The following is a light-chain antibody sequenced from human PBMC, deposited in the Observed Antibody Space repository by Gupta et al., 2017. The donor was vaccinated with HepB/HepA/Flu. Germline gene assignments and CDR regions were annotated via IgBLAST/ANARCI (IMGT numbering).Light chain of an antibody. CDR1: QGISSY. CDR3: QQLNSSPIT. CDR2: AAS. J-gene: IGKJ4*01. Sequence: DIQLTQSPSFLSASVGDRVTITCRASQGISSYLAWYQQKPGKAPKLLIYAASTLKSGVPSRFSGSGSGTEFTPTISSRQPEDFATYYCQQLNSSPITFGGGTKVEIK. V-gene: IGKV1-9*01.